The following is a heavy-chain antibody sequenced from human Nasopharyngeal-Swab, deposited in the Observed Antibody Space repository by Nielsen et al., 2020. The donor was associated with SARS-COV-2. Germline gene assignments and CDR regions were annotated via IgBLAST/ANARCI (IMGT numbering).Heavy chain of an antibody. V-gene: IGHV1-2*06. Sequence: ASVKVSCKTSGYIFTDYYIHWVRQALGQGLEWMGRIDPNTGGTSSAQIFQGRVTMTRDTSTNTVYIEVTSLTSDDTAVYYCARALSARTTFNCLGPWGQGTLVTVSS. CDR1: GYIFTDYY. J-gene: IGHJ5*02. D-gene: IGHD4-17*01. CDR3: ARALSARTTFNCLGP. CDR2: IDPNTGGT.